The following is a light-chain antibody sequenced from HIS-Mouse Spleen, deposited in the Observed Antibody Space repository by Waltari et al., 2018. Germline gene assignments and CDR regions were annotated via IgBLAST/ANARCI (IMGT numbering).Light chain of an antibody. J-gene: IGLJ2*01. CDR1: SLRSYY. V-gene: IGLV3-19*01. CDR2: GKN. Sequence: SSELTQDPAVSVALGQTVRITCQGDSLRSYYASWYQQKPGQATVLVIYGKNNRPSGIPDRFSGSSSGTTASLTITGAQAEDEADYYCNARDSSGNHVVFGGGTKLTVL. CDR3: NARDSSGNHVV.